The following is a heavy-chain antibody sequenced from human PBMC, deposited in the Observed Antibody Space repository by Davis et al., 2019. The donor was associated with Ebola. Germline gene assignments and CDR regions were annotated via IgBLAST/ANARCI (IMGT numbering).Heavy chain of an antibody. V-gene: IGHV1-69*13. CDR2: IIPIFGTA. CDR3: ARDRYSDGSGYFFEQSH. J-gene: IGHJ4*02. Sequence: SVKVSCKASGGTFSNYAISWVRQAPGQGLEWMGGIIPIFGTANYVQRFQGRVTITADESTSTAYMELSSLRSEDTAVYYCARDRYSDGSGYFFEQSHWGQGTLVTVSS. D-gene: IGHD3-22*01. CDR1: GGTFSNYA.